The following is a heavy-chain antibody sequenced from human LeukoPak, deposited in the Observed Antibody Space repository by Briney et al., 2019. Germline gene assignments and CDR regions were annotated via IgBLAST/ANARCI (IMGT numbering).Heavy chain of an antibody. V-gene: IGHV1-69*06. D-gene: IGHD3-9*01. CDR2: IIPIFGTA. CDR1: GGTFSSYA. CDR3: ARDGAYDILTGYYNPNWFDP. J-gene: IGHJ5*02. Sequence: SVKVSCKASGGTFSSYAISWVRQAPGQGLEWMGGIIPIFGTANYAQKFQGRVTITADKSTSTAYMELSSLRSEDTAVYYCARDGAYDILTGYYNPNWFDPWGQGTLVTVSS.